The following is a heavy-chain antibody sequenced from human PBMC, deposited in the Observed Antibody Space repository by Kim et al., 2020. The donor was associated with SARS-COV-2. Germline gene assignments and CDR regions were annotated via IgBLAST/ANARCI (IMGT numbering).Heavy chain of an antibody. Sequence: SETLSLTCTVSGGSISSYYWSWIRQPPGKGLEWIGYIYYSGSTNYNPSLKSRVTISVDTSKNQFSLKLSSVTAADTAVYYCARDPAVADDYYYYGMDVWGQGTTVTVSS. J-gene: IGHJ6*02. CDR1: GGSISSYY. V-gene: IGHV4-59*01. CDR3: ARDPAVADDYYYYGMDV. CDR2: IYYSGST. D-gene: IGHD6-19*01.